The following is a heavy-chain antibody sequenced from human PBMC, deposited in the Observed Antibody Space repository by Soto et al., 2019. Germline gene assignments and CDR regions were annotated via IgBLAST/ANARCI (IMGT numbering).Heavy chain of an antibody. CDR2: IVVGSGNT. D-gene: IGHD3-9*01. CDR1: GFTFTSSS. CDR3: AAERYFDWFDPNGAFDI. J-gene: IGHJ3*02. Sequence: SGKVSCKASGFTFTSSSVQWVRQARGQRLEWIGWIVVGSGNTNYAQKFQERVTITRDMSTSTAYMELSSLRSEDTAVYYCAAERYFDWFDPNGAFDIWGQGTMVTVSS. V-gene: IGHV1-58*01.